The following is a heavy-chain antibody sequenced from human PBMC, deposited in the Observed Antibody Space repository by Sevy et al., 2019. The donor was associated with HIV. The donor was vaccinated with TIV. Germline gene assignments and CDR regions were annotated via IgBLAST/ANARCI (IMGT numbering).Heavy chain of an antibody. CDR2: ISSGSSYI. Sequence: GGSLRLSCAASGFTFSNYFMNWVRQAPGKGLEWVSSISSGSSYIFYADSLKGRFTISRDNAKNSLYLHTNSLRAEDTAVYYCARGDYYGSLYYFDYWGPGTLVTVSS. V-gene: IGHV3-21*01. J-gene: IGHJ4*02. D-gene: IGHD3-10*01. CDR1: GFTFSNYF. CDR3: ARGDYYGSLYYFDY.